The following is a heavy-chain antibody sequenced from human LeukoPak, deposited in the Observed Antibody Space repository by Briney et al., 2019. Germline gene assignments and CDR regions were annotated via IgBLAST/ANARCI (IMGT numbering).Heavy chain of an antibody. J-gene: IGHJ4*02. CDR2: MNPNSGNT. D-gene: IGHD5-24*01. Sequence: ASVRVSCKASGYTFVSHDINWVRQAPGQGLEWMGRMNPNSGNTDYAQKFQGRVTMTRNTSISTAYMELSSLRSEDTAVYYCARGIEMSASPWGQGTLVTISS. V-gene: IGHV1-8*01. CDR1: GYTFVSHD. CDR3: ARGIEMSASP.